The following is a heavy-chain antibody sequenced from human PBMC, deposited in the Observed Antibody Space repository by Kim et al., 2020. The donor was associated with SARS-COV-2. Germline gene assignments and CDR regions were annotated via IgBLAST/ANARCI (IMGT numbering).Heavy chain of an antibody. J-gene: IGHJ6*02. CDR1: GYTFTSYG. Sequence: ASVKVSCKASGYTFTSYGISWVRQAPGQGLEWVGWISAYNGNTNYAQKLQGRVTMTTDTSTSTAYMELRSLRSDDTAVYYCARGWYSGYGGYGMDVWGQGTTVTVSS. CDR3: ARGWYSGYGGYGMDV. V-gene: IGHV1-18*01. CDR2: ISAYNGNT. D-gene: IGHD5-12*01.